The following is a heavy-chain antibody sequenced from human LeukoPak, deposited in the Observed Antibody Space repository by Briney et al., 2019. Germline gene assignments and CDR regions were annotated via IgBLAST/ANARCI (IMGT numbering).Heavy chain of an antibody. D-gene: IGHD1-26*01. CDR2: INHSGST. V-gene: IGHV4-34*01. J-gene: IGHJ4*02. CDR3: ATYSGSYFVDH. Sequence: SETLSLTCAVYGGSFSGYYWSWIRQPPGKGLEWIGEINHSGSTNYNPSLKSRLTISVDTSKNQIPLQLTSVTAADMAVYYCATYSGSYFVDHWGQGTLVTVSS. CDR1: GGSFSGYY.